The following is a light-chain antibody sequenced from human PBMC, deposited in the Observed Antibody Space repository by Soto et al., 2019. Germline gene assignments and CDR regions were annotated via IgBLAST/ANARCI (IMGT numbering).Light chain of an antibody. CDR3: QQLNSSPRLT. Sequence: DIQLTPSPSFLSASVGDRVTITFRASQGISSYLAWYQQKPGKAPKLLIYAASTLQSGVPSRFSGSGSGTEFTLTISSLQPEDFATYYCQQLNSSPRLTFGGGTKV. CDR1: QGISSY. V-gene: IGKV1-9*01. J-gene: IGKJ4*01. CDR2: AAS.